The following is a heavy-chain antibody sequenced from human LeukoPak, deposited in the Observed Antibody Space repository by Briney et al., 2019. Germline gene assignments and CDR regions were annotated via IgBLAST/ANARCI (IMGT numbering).Heavy chain of an antibody. CDR3: TSALNLVLGELLGY. CDR2: IKTEAEDGTT. V-gene: IGHV3-15*01. J-gene: IGHJ4*02. Sequence: GGSLRLSCAASGFIFSKAWMAWVRQAPGKGLEWVGHIKTEAEDGTTDYAAPVKGRFTISRDNAKSTLYLQMNSLNTEDTAVYFCTSALNLVLGELLGYWGQGTLVTVSS. CDR1: GFIFSKAW. D-gene: IGHD3-16*01.